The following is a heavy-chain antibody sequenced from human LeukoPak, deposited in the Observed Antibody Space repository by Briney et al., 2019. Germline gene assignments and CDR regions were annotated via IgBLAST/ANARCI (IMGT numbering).Heavy chain of an antibody. J-gene: IGHJ6*02. CDR2: MNQDGSEK. CDR3: ARGHYDMDV. Sequence: GGSLRLSCAASGFTFSNYWTTWVRQAPGKGLEWVANMNQDGSEKYCVDSVKGRFTISRDNAKNSLYLQMNSLRAEDTAVYYCARGHYDMDVWGQGTTATVSS. V-gene: IGHV3-7*04. CDR1: GFTFSNYW.